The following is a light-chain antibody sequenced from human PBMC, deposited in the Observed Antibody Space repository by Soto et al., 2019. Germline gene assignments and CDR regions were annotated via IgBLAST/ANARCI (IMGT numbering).Light chain of an antibody. CDR1: QSVSSN. CDR2: GAS. Sequence: EIVMTQSPATLSVSPGERATLSCRASQSVSSNLAWYQQKPGQAPRLLIYGASTRATGIPARFSGSGSGTEFTLSNSSLQSEDFAVYYCQQYNNWPPEITFGQGTRLEIK. J-gene: IGKJ5*01. V-gene: IGKV3-15*01. CDR3: QQYNNWPPEIT.